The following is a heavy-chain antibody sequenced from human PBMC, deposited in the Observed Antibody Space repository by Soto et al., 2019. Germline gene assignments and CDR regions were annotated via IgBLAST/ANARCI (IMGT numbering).Heavy chain of an antibody. V-gene: IGHV2-5*02. D-gene: IGHD6-19*01. CDR2: IYWDDDK. CDR3: AHIVVAGLGYYFDY. Sequence: QIILKESGPTLVKPTQTLTPTCTFTGFPLSSTRMAVGWIRQPPGTALEWLAPIYWDDDKRYSPFLKSRLTITKDTSKDQVVLTMSNMDPVDTARYYCAHIVVAGLGYYFDYWGQGTLVTVSS. J-gene: IGHJ4*02. CDR1: GFPLSSTRMA.